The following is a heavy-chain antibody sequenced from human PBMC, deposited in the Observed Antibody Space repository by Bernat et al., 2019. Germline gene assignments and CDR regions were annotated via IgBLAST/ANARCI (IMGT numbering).Heavy chain of an antibody. CDR2: ISYDGSNK. Sequence: QVQLVESGGGVVQPGRSLRLSCAASGFTFSSYGMHWVRQAPGKGLEWVAVISYDGSNKYYADSVKGRFTMSRDNSKNTLYLQMNRLRAEDTAVYYCARVPSRGYDLYYYYGMDVWGQGTTVTVSS. CDR1: GFTFSSYG. CDR3: ARVPSRGYDLYYYYGMDV. D-gene: IGHD5-12*01. V-gene: IGHV3-30*03. J-gene: IGHJ6*02.